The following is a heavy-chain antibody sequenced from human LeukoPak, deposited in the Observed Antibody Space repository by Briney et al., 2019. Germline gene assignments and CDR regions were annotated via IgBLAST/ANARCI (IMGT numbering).Heavy chain of an antibody. CDR3: AKDTRYSSSSAIDC. D-gene: IGHD6-6*01. CDR2: ISWNSGSI. CDR1: GFTFDDYA. Sequence: GGSLRLSCAASGFTFDDYAMHWVRQAPGKGLEWVSGISWNSGSIGYADSVKGRFTISRDNAKNSLYLQMNSLRAEDTALYYCAKDTRYSSSSAIDCWGQGTLVTVSS. J-gene: IGHJ4*02. V-gene: IGHV3-9*01.